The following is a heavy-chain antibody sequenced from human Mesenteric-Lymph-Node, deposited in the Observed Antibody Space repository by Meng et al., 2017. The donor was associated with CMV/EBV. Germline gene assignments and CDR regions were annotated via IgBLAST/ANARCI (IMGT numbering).Heavy chain of an antibody. CDR3: AKEVTSGPPDAFDV. V-gene: IGHV3-30*02. D-gene: IGHD3-3*01. CDR1: GFSFSSYG. CDR2: IRFDGSHK. Sequence: GGSLRLSCAASGFSFSSYGIYWVRQAPGKGLEWVAFIRFDGSHKYYAESVKGRFTISRDNSKSTLYLLMNSLRTEDTAMYYCAKEVTSGPPDAFDVWGQGTMVTVSS. J-gene: IGHJ3*01.